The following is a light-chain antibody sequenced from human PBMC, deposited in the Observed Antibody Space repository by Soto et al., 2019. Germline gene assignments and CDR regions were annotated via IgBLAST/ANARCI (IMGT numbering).Light chain of an antibody. V-gene: IGLV2-14*01. CDR1: SSDVGGYNY. CDR2: EVS. CDR3: RSYTSSSTPV. J-gene: IGLJ3*02. Sequence: QSALTQPASVSGSPGQSITISCTGTSSDVGGYNYVSWYQQHPGKAPKLMIYEVSNRPSGVSNRFSGSKSGNTASLTISGLQAEGEADYYCRSYTSSSTPVFGGGTKLTVL.